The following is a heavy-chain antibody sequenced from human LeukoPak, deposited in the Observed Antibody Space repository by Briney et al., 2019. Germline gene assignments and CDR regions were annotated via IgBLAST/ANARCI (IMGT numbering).Heavy chain of an antibody. Sequence: GGSLRLSCAASGFTFSSYAMSWVRQAPGKGLEWVSDINGSGSSTYYADSVKGRFTISRDNFKNTLYLQMNSLRAEDTAVYYCAKKYNTGLDPWGQGTLVTVSS. CDR1: GFTFSSYA. V-gene: IGHV3-23*01. CDR2: INGSGSST. D-gene: IGHD1-14*01. CDR3: AKKYNTGLDP. J-gene: IGHJ5*02.